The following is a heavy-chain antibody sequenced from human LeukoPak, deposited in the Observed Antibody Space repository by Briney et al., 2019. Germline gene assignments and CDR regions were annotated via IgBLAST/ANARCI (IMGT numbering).Heavy chain of an antibody. CDR3: ATRGGYCSGGSCYVSDY. J-gene: IGHJ4*02. V-gene: IGHV1-24*01. Sequence: ASVKVSCKVSGYTLTELSMHWVRQAPGKGLEWMGGFDPEDGETIYAQKFQGRVTMTEDTSTDTTYMELSSLRSEDTAVYYCATRGGYCSGGSCYVSDYWGQGTLVTVSS. D-gene: IGHD2-15*01. CDR1: GYTLTELS. CDR2: FDPEDGET.